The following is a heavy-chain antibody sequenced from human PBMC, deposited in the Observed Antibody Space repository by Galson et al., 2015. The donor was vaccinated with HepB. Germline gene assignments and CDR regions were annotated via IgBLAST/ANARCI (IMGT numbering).Heavy chain of an antibody. D-gene: IGHD4-17*01. Sequence: VKVSCKVSGYTFTDYYMHWVQQAPGKGLEWMGLVDPEDGETIYAEKFQGRVTITADTSTDTAYMELSSLRSEDTAVYYCATEYSMTTVTTGVCWGQGTLVTVSS. V-gene: IGHV1-69-2*01. CDR1: GYTFTDYY. J-gene: IGHJ4*02. CDR2: VDPEDGET. CDR3: ATEYSMTTVTTGVC.